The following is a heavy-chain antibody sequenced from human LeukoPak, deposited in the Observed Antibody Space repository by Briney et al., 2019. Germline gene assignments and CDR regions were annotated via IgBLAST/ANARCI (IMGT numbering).Heavy chain of an antibody. CDR2: ISAYNGNT. CDR1: GYTFTSYG. V-gene: IGHV1-18*01. Sequence: ASVKVSCKASGYTFTSYGISWVRQAPGQGLEWMGWISAYNGNTNYAQKLQGRVTMTTDTSTSTAYMELRSLRSDDTAVYYCARDLRGAVAGTTGFDYWGQGTLVTVSS. J-gene: IGHJ4*02. D-gene: IGHD6-19*01. CDR3: ARDLRGAVAGTTGFDY.